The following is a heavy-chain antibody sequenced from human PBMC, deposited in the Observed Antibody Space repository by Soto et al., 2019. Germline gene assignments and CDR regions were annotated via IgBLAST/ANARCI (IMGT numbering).Heavy chain of an antibody. CDR2: IIDDGGRA. J-gene: IGHJ4*02. V-gene: IGHV3-23*01. CDR1: GFSFSNHA. CDR3: ARDKMEKWLVGGYLDY. D-gene: IGHD6-19*01. Sequence: EVQLLESGGGLVQPGGSLRLSCSASGFSFSNHAMSWVRHAPGKGLEWVSAIIDDGGRANYADSVKGRFTISRDNYRNTLSLQMSSLSAEDTAVYYWARDKMEKWLVGGYLDYWGQGTQVTVSA.